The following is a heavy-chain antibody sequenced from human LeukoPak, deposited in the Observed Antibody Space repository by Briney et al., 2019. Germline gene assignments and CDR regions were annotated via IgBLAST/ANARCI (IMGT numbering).Heavy chain of an antibody. V-gene: IGHV3-15*01. Sequence: SRRSLRLSCAASGSSFSDSWMSWVRQAPQKWLEWVGHFKSKAAGGTTDYAAPVIGRFTISRDESINTVYLQLDSLKTEDTAVYYCATGRTYWGQGTLVTVSS. CDR1: GSSFSDSW. CDR3: ATGRTY. CDR2: FKSKAAGGTT. J-gene: IGHJ4*02. D-gene: IGHD1-1*01.